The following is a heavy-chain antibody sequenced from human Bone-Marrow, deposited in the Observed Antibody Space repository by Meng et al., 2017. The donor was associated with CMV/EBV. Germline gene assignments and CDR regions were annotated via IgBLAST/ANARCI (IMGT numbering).Heavy chain of an antibody. CDR3: APKPGIAVAGTDY. V-gene: IGHV1-46*01. D-gene: IGHD6-19*01. Sequence: SVKVSCKASGYTFTSYYMHWVRQAPGQGLEWMGIINPSGGSTSYAQKFQGRVTMTRDTSTSTVYMELSSLRSEDTAVYYCAPKPGIAVAGTDYWGQGTLVTVSS. CDR1: GYTFTSYY. J-gene: IGHJ4*02. CDR2: INPSGGST.